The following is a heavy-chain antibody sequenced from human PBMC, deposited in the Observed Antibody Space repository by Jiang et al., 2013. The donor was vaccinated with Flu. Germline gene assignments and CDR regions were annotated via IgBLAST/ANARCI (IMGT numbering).Heavy chain of an antibody. CDR1: GESFSGNF. CDR2: ISHSGDS. D-gene: IGHD3-16*02. J-gene: IGHJ3*02. CDR3: ARYRSPPHHYDTDFHSTQAFDI. V-gene: IGHV4-34*01. Sequence: LLKPSETLSLTCAVYGESFSGNFWSWIRQSPERGLEWIGEISHSGDSNYNPSLESRVTISVDTSKNQFSLSLTSVTAADTALYYCARYRSPPHHYDTDFHSTQAFDIWGQGTMVTVSS.